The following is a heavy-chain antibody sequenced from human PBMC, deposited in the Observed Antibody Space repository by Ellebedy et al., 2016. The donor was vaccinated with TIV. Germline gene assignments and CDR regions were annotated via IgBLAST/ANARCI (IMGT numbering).Heavy chain of an antibody. D-gene: IGHD3-9*01. CDR3: ARGNYDIGDY. V-gene: IGHV3-74*01. CDR2: INPDASYT. J-gene: IGHJ4*02. CDR1: GFSFSSYW. Sequence: HTGGSLRLSCAASGFSFSSYWMHWVRQAPGKGLVWVSRINPDASYTSYADPVKGRFTISRDNAKNTLNLQMNSLRAEDTAVYYCARGNYDIGDYWGQGTLVSVSS.